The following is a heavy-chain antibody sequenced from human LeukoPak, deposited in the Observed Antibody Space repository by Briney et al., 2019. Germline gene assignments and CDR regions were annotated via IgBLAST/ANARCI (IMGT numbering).Heavy chain of an antibody. CDR1: GGSISTYY. V-gene: IGHV4-59*12. CDR3: AREGSGYRRGWFDP. J-gene: IGHJ5*02. CDR2: IYYSGST. D-gene: IGHD5-12*01. Sequence: PSETLSLTCTVTGGSISTYYWSWIRQPPGKGLEWIGYIYYSGSTYYNPSLKSRVTISVDTSKNQFSLKLSSVTAADTAVYYCAREGSGYRRGWFDPWGQGTLVTVSS.